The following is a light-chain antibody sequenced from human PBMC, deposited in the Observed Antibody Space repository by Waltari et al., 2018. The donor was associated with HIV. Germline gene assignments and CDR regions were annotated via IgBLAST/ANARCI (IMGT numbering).Light chain of an antibody. CDR1: QSLVGTFDGNTY. Sequence: DIVLTQTPLSLPITPGEPASISCRSSQSLVGTFDGNTYLDWYLQKPGQSPRLLIYTLSSRASGRPDRISGSGSGTNFTQKGSRVEAEDFGIYFCMQRVEFPVTFGPGTKLNIK. CDR3: MQRVEFPVT. CDR2: TLS. V-gene: IGKV2-40*01. J-gene: IGKJ3*01.